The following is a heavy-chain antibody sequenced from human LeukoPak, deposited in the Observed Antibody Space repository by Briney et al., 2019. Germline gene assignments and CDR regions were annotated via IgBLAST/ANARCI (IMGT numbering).Heavy chain of an antibody. D-gene: IGHD2-2*01. CDR3: ARYCSSTSCYFHDAFDI. J-gene: IGHJ3*02. Sequence: SQTLSLTCAVSGGSISSGGYSWSWIRQPPGKGLEWIGYIYHSGSTYYNPSLKSRVTISVDRSKNQFSLKLSSVTAADTAVYYCARYCSSTSCYFHDAFDIWGQGQWSPSLQ. V-gene: IGHV4-30-2*01. CDR1: GGSISSGGYS. CDR2: IYHSGST.